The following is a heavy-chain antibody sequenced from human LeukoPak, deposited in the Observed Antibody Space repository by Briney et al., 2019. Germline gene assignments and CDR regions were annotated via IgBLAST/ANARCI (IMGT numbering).Heavy chain of an antibody. CDR2: IYYSGST. CDR3: ARTGYSSSWYYFDY. Sequence: SETLSLTCTVSGGSISSGGYYWSWIRQHPGKGLEWIGYIYYSGSTYYNPSLKSRVTISVDTSKNQFSLKLSSVTAADTAVHYCARTGYSSSWYYFDYWGQGTLVTVSS. J-gene: IGHJ4*02. D-gene: IGHD6-13*01. V-gene: IGHV4-31*03. CDR1: GGSISSGGYY.